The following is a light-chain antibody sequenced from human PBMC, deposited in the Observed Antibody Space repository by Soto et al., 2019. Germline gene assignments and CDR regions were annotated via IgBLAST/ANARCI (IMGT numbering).Light chain of an antibody. CDR2: LGS. J-gene: IGKJ1*01. CDR1: QSLLHSNGYNY. CDR3: MQALQPPWT. V-gene: IGKV2-28*01. Sequence: DPVMTQSPLSLPVTPGEPASISCRSSQSLLHSNGYNYLDWYLQQPGQSPQLLIYLGSTRASGVPDRFSGSGSGTDFTLKISRVEAEDVGVYYCMQALQPPWTFGQGTKVEIK.